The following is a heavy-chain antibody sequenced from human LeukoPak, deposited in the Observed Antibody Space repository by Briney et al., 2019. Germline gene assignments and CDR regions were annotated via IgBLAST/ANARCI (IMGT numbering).Heavy chain of an antibody. CDR1: GFTFSSYW. V-gene: IGHV3-7*01. CDR2: IKKDGSEK. Sequence: GGSLRLSCAASGFTFSSYWMSWVRQAPGKGLEWVANIKKDGSEKYYVDSVKGRFTISRDNAKNSLYLQMDSLRAEDTAMYYCARGSVRGIISFWGRGTRVTVSS. CDR3: ARGSVRGIISF. D-gene: IGHD3-10*02. J-gene: IGHJ4*02.